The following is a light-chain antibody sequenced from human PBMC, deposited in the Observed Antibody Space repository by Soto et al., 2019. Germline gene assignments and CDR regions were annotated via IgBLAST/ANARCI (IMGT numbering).Light chain of an antibody. CDR1: SSDIGAYDY. V-gene: IGLV2-14*01. J-gene: IGLJ1*01. CDR2: DVT. Sequence: QSVLTQPASVSGSPGQSITFSCTGSSSDIGAYDYVSWYQQRPVKAPKLMIFDVTNRPSGVSDRFSGSKSGNTASLTISGLQTEDEADYYCSSYTSSSTPYVFGTGTKVTVL. CDR3: SSYTSSSTPYV.